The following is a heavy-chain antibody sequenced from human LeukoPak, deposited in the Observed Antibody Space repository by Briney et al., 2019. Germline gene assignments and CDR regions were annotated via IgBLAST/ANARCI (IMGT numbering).Heavy chain of an antibody. CDR2: IYHSGTT. Sequence: GSLRLSCAASGFPFSNYSISWVRQAPVNGLELIGEIYHSGTTNYNPSLKSLVTISVDKSKNHFSLNLSSVTDADTAVYFCARSPSGSSSRWFDSCGQGTLVTVSS. J-gene: IGHJ5*01. D-gene: IGHD1-26*01. CDR1: GFPFSNYSI. V-gene: IGHV4-4*01. CDR3: ARSPSGSSSRWFDS.